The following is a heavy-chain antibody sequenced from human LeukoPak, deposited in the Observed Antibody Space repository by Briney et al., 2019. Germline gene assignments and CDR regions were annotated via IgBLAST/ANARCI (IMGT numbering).Heavy chain of an antibody. CDR3: ARDAHYDFWSGYPHFDY. CDR1: GGSISSYY. Sequence: SETLSLTCTVSGGSISSYYWSWIRQPAGEGLEWIGRIYTSGSTNYNPSLKSRVTMSVDTSKNQFSLKLSSVTAADTAVYYCARDAHYDFWSGYPHFDYWGQGTLVTVSS. D-gene: IGHD3-3*01. V-gene: IGHV4-4*07. CDR2: IYTSGST. J-gene: IGHJ4*02.